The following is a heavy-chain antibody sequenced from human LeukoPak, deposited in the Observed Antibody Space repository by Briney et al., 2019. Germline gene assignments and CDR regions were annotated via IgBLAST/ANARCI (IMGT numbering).Heavy chain of an antibody. CDR2: IYTSGST. Sequence: SETLSLTCTVSGGSISSYYWSWIRQPAGKGLEWIGRIYTSGSTNYNPSLKSRVTMSVDTSKNQFSLKLSSVTAADTAVYYCARSDRDYYDSSCYYYFDYWGQGTLVTVSS. V-gene: IGHV4-4*07. D-gene: IGHD3-22*01. CDR1: GGSISSYY. J-gene: IGHJ4*02. CDR3: ARSDRDYYDSSCYYYFDY.